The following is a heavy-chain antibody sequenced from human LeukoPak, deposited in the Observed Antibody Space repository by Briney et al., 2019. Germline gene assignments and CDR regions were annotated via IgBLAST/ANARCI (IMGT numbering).Heavy chain of an antibody. CDR2: ISAYNGNT. J-gene: IGHJ4*02. CDR1: GYTFNNYD. Sequence: ASVKVSCKASGYTFNNYDINWVRQAPGQGLEWMGWISAYNGNTNYAQKLQGRVTMTTDTSTSTAYMELGSLRSDDTAVYYCARARSAVTTPDYWGQGTLVTVSS. V-gene: IGHV1-18*01. D-gene: IGHD4-17*01. CDR3: ARARSAVTTPDY.